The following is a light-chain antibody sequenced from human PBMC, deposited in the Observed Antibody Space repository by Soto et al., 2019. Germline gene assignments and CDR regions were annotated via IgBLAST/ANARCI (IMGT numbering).Light chain of an antibody. Sequence: DIQMTQSPSFVSASVGDRVTITCRSSQGISNWLVWYQQKPGKAPNLLIYAASSLQRGVPSRFSGSGSGTDFSLTISSLQPEDSATYFCQQANSFPLTFGGGTKVEIK. V-gene: IGKV1-12*01. CDR1: QGISNW. CDR3: QQANSFPLT. J-gene: IGKJ4*01. CDR2: AAS.